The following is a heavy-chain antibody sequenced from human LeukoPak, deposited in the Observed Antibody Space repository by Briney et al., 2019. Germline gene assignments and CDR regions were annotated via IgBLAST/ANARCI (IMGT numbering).Heavy chain of an antibody. CDR3: ARGIRDIVVVVAATYYYYGMDV. D-gene: IGHD2-15*01. Sequence: PGRSLRLSCAASGFTFSSYAMHWVRQAPGKGLEWVAVISYDGSNKYYADSVKGRFTISRDNSKNTLYLQMNSLRAEDTAVYYCARGIRDIVVVVAATYYYYGMDVWGQGTTVTVSS. J-gene: IGHJ6*02. CDR1: GFTFSSYA. CDR2: ISYDGSNK. V-gene: IGHV3-30-3*01.